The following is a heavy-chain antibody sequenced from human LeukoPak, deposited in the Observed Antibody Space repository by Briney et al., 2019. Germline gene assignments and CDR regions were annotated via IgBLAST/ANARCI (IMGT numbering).Heavy chain of an antibody. D-gene: IGHD3-16*01. CDR3: ARVRGGPTDGGYFDP. Sequence: GASVKVSCXPSGYSGHWMHWVRQAPGQGLEWMGRINPDSGATNYAQNFQGRVTMTRDTSINTVYMELSGLRSDDTAVYYCARVRGGPTDGGYFDPGTQETLVSVSS. CDR2: INPDSGAT. J-gene: IGHJ4*02. V-gene: IGHV1-2*06. CDR1: GYSGHW.